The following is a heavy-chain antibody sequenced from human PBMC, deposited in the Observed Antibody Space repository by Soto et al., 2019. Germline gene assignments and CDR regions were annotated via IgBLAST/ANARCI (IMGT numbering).Heavy chain of an antibody. CDR2: ISGSGGST. D-gene: IGHD2-2*01. CDR1: GYTFTSYG. J-gene: IGHJ6*02. CDR3: AVERGYCSSTSCPGCDPSCGMDV. V-gene: IGHV3-23*01. Sequence: SCKASGYTFTSYGISWVRQAPGKGLEWVSAISGSGGSTYYADSVKGRFTISRDTSASTAYMELSSLRSEDTAVYYCAVERGYCSSTSCPGCDPSCGMDVWGQGTTVTVSS.